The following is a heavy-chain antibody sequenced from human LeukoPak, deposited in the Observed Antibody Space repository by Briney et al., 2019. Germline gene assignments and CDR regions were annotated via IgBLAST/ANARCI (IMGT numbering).Heavy chain of an antibody. D-gene: IGHD6-19*01. CDR1: GFTFSSYW. CDR3: ARDSVAGSSSWFDP. J-gene: IGHJ5*02. Sequence: GGSLRLSCAASGFTFSSYWMSWVRQAPGQGLEWVSAISGSGGSTYYADSVKGRFTISRDNAKNSLYLQMNSLRAEDTAVYYCARDSVAGSSSWFDPWGQGTLVTVSS. CDR2: ISGSGGST. V-gene: IGHV3-23*01.